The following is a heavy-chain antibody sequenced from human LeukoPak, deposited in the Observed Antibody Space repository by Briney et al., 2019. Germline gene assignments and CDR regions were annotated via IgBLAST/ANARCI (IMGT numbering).Heavy chain of an antibody. CDR3: ARGDIVVVVASTEYYFDY. Sequence: ASVKVSCKVSGYTFTGYYMHWVRQAPGQGVEWMGWITPKSGGTNYAQKFQGRVTMTRDTSISTAYMELSRLTSDDTAVYYCARGDIVVVVASTEYYFDYWGQGTLVTVSS. CDR1: GYTFTGYY. V-gene: IGHV1-2*02. D-gene: IGHD2-15*01. J-gene: IGHJ4*02. CDR2: ITPKSGGT.